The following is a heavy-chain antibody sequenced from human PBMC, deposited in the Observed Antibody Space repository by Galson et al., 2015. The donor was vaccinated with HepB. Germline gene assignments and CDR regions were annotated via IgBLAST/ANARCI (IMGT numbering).Heavy chain of an antibody. J-gene: IGHJ4*02. Sequence: SLRLSCAASGFTFSSYSMNWVRQAPGKGLEWVSSISSSSSYIYYADSVKGRFTISRDNAKNSLYLQMNSLRAEDTAVYYCASRPVGMDYYFDYWGQGTLVTVSS. CDR2: ISSSSSYI. D-gene: IGHD2-2*01. CDR3: ASRPVGMDYYFDY. CDR1: GFTFSSYS. V-gene: IGHV3-21*01.